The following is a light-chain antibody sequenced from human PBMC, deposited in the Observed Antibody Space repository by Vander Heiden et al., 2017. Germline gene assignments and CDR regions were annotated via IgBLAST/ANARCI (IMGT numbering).Light chain of an antibody. Sequence: DIQLTQSPHTLSAYVGDRVTITCRASQRISNWLAWYQQKPGTAPRLLIYDASTLESGVPSRFSGSGSGADFTLTISSLQPDDFATYYCHQYNGFSHTFGQGTKVEIK. CDR2: DAS. CDR1: QRISNW. J-gene: IGKJ1*01. CDR3: HQYNGFSHT. V-gene: IGKV1-5*01.